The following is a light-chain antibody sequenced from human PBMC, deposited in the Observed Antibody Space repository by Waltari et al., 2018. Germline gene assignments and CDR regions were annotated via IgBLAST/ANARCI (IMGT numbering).Light chain of an antibody. V-gene: IGLV2-14*03. CDR1: SSDVGGYNY. Sequence: QSALTQPASVSGSPGQSITISCTGTSSDVGGYNYVSWYQHHPGKAPKIMIYDVNDRPSGVSNRFSGSKSGNTASLTISGIQAEDEADYYCSSYRRSDIVVFGGGTKLTVL. CDR3: SSYRRSDIVV. J-gene: IGLJ2*01. CDR2: DVN.